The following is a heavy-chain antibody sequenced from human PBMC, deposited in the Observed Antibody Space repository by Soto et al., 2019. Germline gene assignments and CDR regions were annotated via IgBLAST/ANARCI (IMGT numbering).Heavy chain of an antibody. J-gene: IGHJ4*02. CDR1: GFSISTGYY. D-gene: IGHD3-22*01. Sequence: SETLSLTCAVSGFSISTGYYWGWIRQPPGKGLEWIATIYHSGTTYSNPSLKSRVTISVDTSKNQFSLKLSSVTAADTAVYYCARGLYYYDSSGYSPDYWGLGTLVTVSS. CDR2: IYHSGTT. CDR3: ARGLYYYDSSGYSPDY. V-gene: IGHV4-38-2*01.